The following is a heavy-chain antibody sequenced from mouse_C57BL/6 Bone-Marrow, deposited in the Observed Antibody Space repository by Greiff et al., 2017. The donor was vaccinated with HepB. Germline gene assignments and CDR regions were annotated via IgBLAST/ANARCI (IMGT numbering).Heavy chain of an antibody. J-gene: IGHJ2*01. CDR2: INPSSGYT. CDR1: GYTFTSYT. D-gene: IGHD1-1*01. V-gene: IGHV1-4*01. Sequence: VQLQQSGAELARPGASVKMSCKASGYTFTSYTMHWVKQRPGQGLEWIGYINPSSGYTKYNQKFKDKATLTADKSSSTAYMQLSSLTSEDSAVYYCARKFLTTVVVFDYWGQGTTLTVSS. CDR3: ARKFLTTVVVFDY.